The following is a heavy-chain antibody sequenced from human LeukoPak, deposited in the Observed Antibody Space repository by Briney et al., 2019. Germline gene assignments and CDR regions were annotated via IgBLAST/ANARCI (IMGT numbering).Heavy chain of an antibody. CDR2: ISSSGSTT. D-gene: IGHD6-19*01. J-gene: IGHJ4*02. CDR3: AKDLSQQWLPPDL. CDR1: GFTFSSNG. Sequence: GGSLRLSCVASGFTFSSNGMHWVRQAPGKGLEWVSYISSSGSTTFYADSVKGRFTTSRDNAKNSLYLQMNSLRAEDTAVYYCAKDLSQQWLPPDLGGQGTLVTVSS. V-gene: IGHV3-48*04.